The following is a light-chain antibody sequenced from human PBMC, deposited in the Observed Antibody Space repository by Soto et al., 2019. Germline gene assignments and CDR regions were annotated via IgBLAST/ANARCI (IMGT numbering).Light chain of an antibody. CDR3: QQRSNWPT. CDR1: QSVSSY. J-gene: IGKJ4*01. CDR2: DAS. V-gene: IGKV3-11*01. Sequence: EIVWTQSPATLSLSPGERATLSCRASQSVSSYLAWYQQKPGQAPRLLIYDASNRATGIPARFSGSGSGTDFTLTISSLEPEDFEVYYCQQRSNWPTFGGGTKVEIK.